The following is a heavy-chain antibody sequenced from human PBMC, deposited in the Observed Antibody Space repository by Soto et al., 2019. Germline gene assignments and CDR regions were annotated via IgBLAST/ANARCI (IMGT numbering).Heavy chain of an antibody. CDR3: ARGLTGDYYYYYYMDV. V-gene: IGHV2-5*02. Sequence: QITLKESGPTLVKPTQTLTLTCTFSGFSLSTSGVGVGWIRQPPGKALEWLALIYWDDDKRYIPSLKSRLTITKDTSKNQVVLTMTNMDPVDTATYYCARGLTGDYYYYYYMDVWGKGTTVTVSS. CDR1: GFSLSTSGVG. J-gene: IGHJ6*03. D-gene: IGHD3-9*01. CDR2: IYWDDDK.